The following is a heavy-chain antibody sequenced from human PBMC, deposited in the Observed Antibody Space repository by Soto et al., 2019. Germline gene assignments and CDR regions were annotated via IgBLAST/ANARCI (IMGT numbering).Heavy chain of an antibody. V-gene: IGHV4-34*01. CDR3: ASARSSSGYYQHYFDY. J-gene: IGHJ4*02. CDR1: GGSFSGYY. CDR2: INHSGST. D-gene: IGHD3-22*01. Sequence: SETLSLTCAVYGGSFSGYYWSWIRQPPGKGLEWIGEINHSGSTNYNPSLKSRVTISVDTSKNQFSLKLSSVTAADTAVYYCASARSSSGYYQHYFDYWGQGTLVTVSS.